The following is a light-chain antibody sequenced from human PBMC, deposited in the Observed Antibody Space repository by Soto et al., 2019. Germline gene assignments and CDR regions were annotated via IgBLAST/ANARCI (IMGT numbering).Light chain of an antibody. Sequence: DIQMTQSPSTLSASVGDRVTITCRASQSISSWLAWYPQKPGKAPKLLIYKASSLESGVPSRFRGSGSGTEFTLTISSLQPDDFATYYCQQYNSLWTFGQGTKVEIK. CDR3: QQYNSLWT. CDR1: QSISSW. V-gene: IGKV1-5*03. CDR2: KAS. J-gene: IGKJ1*01.